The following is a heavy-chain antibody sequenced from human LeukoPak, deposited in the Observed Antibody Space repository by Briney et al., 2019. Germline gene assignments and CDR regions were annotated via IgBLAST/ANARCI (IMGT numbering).Heavy chain of an antibody. CDR1: GFTFSNYA. CDR3: ARGAARVTYYYDSSGYYNLDY. Sequence: GGSLRLSCAASGFTFSNYAMSWVRQAPGKGLEWVSAMTGTGGSTYYADSVKGRFTISRDNSKNTLYLQMNSLRAEDTAVYYCARGAARVTYYYDSSGYYNLDYWGQGTLVTVSS. J-gene: IGHJ4*02. CDR2: MTGTGGST. V-gene: IGHV3-23*01. D-gene: IGHD3-22*01.